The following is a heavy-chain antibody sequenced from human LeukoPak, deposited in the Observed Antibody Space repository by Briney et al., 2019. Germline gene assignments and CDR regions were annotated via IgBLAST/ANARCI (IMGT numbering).Heavy chain of an antibody. CDR3: ARLNPTLEYYYYYYYMDV. V-gene: IGHV3-53*01. Sequence: GGSLRLSCAASGFTVSSNYMSWVRQAPGKGLERVSVIYSGGSTYYADSVKGRFTISRDNSKNTLYLQMNSLRAEDTAVYYCARLNPTLEYYYYYYYMDVWGKGTTVTVSS. CDR2: IYSGGST. J-gene: IGHJ6*03. D-gene: IGHD1-1*01. CDR1: GFTVSSNY.